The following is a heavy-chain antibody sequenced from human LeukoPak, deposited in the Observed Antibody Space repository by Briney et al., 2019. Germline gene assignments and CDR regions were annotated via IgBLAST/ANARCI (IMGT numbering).Heavy chain of an antibody. CDR1: GFSFNTFW. V-gene: IGHV3-7*01. D-gene: IGHD2-2*01. J-gene: IGHJ4*02. CDR2: INQGGTEK. CDR3: ARDGPPAGLFFDN. Sequence: PGGSLRLSCATSGFSFNTFWMNWVRQVPRKGLERVATINQGGTEKYHVDSVKGRFTISRDNAKNSLSLQIYGLTAEDTAVYYCARDGPPAGLFFDNWGQGTLVTVSS.